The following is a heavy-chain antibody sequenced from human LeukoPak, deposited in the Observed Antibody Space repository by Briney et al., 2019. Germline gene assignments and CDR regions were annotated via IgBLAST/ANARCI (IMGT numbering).Heavy chain of an antibody. Sequence: GESLKISCKGSGYSFTSYWIGWVRQLPGKGLEWMGIIYPGDSDTRYSPSFQGQVTISADKSISTAYLQWSSLKASDTAMYYCARPGYCSSTSCYHPHWGQGTLVTVSS. J-gene: IGHJ4*02. D-gene: IGHD2-2*01. CDR3: ARPGYCSSTSCYHPH. V-gene: IGHV5-51*01. CDR2: IYPGDSDT. CDR1: GYSFTSYW.